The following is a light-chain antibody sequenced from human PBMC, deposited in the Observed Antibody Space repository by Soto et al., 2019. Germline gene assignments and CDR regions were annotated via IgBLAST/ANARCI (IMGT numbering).Light chain of an antibody. Sequence: IVLTQSPATLSLSPGERATLSCGASQSITNNFLAWYQQRPGLAPRLLIYDASNRAAGIPDRFSGSGSGTDFTLTISRLEPEDFAVYYCQQFDKLITFGGGTKVDIK. CDR3: QQFDKLIT. J-gene: IGKJ4*01. CDR1: QSITNNF. V-gene: IGKV3D-20*01. CDR2: DAS.